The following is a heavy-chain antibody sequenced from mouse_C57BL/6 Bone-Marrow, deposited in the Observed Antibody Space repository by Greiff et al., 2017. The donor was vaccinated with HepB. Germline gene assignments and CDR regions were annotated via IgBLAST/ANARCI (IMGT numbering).Heavy chain of an antibody. V-gene: IGHV1-64*01. D-gene: IGHD1-1*01. Sequence: QVQLQQPGAELVKPGASVKLSCKASGYTFTSYWMHWVKQRPGQGLEWIGMIHPNSGSTNYNEKFKSKATLTVDKSSSTAYMQLSSLTSEDSAVYYCARSPSYYYGAWFAYWGQGTLVTVSA. CDR3: ARSPSYYYGAWFAY. CDR2: IHPNSGST. J-gene: IGHJ3*01. CDR1: GYTFTSYW.